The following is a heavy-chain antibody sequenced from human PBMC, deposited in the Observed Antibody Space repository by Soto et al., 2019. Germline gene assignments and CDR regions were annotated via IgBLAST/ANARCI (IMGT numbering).Heavy chain of an antibody. V-gene: IGHV3-23*01. Sequence: GGSLRLSCAASGFTFSSYAMSWVRQAPGKGLEWVSAISGSGGSTYYADSVKGRFTISRDNSKNTLYLQMNSLRAEDTAVYYCAKGRYFDWFRGYWFDPWGQGTLVTVSS. CDR3: AKGRYFDWFRGYWFDP. CDR1: GFTFSSYA. J-gene: IGHJ5*02. D-gene: IGHD3-9*01. CDR2: ISGSGGST.